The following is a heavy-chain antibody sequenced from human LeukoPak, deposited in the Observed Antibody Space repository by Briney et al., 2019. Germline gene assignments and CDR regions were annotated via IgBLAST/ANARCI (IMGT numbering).Heavy chain of an antibody. D-gene: IGHD3-22*01. V-gene: IGHV4-39*01. CDR2: IYYKGYT. J-gene: IGHJ4*02. CDR3: ARRGGAHFYGSSGLYFSFDY. CDR1: GGSISSNTNY. Sequence: SETLSLTCTVSGGSISSNTNYRGWIRQPPGRGLEWIGSIYYKGYTFYNPSLKSRVTISVDTSKDQFSLKLSSVTAADTAVYYCARRGGAHFYGSSGLYFSFDYWGQGILVLVSS.